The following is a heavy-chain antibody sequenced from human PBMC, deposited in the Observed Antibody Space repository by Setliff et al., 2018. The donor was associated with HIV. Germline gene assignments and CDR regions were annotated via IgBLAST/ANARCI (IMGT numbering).Heavy chain of an antibody. CDR2: IYPDDSDT. Sequence: PGESLKSSCKGSGYSFPNYWIGWVRQMPGKGLEWMGIIYPDDSDTGYSPSFQGQVTISADKSISTAYLQWSSLKASDTAMYYCARIWFGAQDAFDIWGQGTMVT. CDR3: ARIWFGAQDAFDI. CDR1: GYSFPNYW. D-gene: IGHD3-10*01. J-gene: IGHJ3*02. V-gene: IGHV5-51*01.